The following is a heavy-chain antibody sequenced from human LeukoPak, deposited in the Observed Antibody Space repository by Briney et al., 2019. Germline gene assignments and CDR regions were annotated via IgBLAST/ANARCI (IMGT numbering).Heavy chain of an antibody. CDR2: FDPEDGET. D-gene: IGHD6-19*01. Sequence: GASVKVSCKVSGYTLTELSMHWVGQAPGKGLEGMGGFDPEDGETIYAQKFQGRVTMTEDTSTDTAYMELSSLRSEDTAVYYCATDIAVAGVRGEFDYWGQGTLVTVSS. CDR1: GYTLTELS. J-gene: IGHJ4*02. CDR3: ATDIAVAGVRGEFDY. V-gene: IGHV1-24*01.